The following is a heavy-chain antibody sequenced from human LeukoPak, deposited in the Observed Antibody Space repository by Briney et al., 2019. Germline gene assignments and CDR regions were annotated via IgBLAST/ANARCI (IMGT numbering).Heavy chain of an antibody. J-gene: IGHJ4*02. Sequence: GGSLSLSCAASGFTFSSYAMSWVRQAPGKGLEWVSVISGSGGSTYYADSVKGRFTISRDNSKNTLYLQLNSLRAEDTAIYYCAKDLVAGKNYFDYWGQGTLVTVSS. CDR3: AKDLVAGKNYFDY. CDR2: ISGSGGST. V-gene: IGHV3-23*01. CDR1: GFTFSSYA. D-gene: IGHD6-19*01.